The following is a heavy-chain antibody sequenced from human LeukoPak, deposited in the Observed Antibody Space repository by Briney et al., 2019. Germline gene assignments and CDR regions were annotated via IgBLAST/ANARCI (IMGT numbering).Heavy chain of an antibody. CDR2: ISSSSSYI. Sequence: PGGSLRLSCVGSGFTFSSYSMNWVRQAPGKGLEWVSSISSSSSYIYYADSVKGRFTISRDNAKNSLYLQMNSLRAEDTAVYYCARGDTAMVPRNYWGQGTLVTVSS. J-gene: IGHJ4*02. CDR1: GFTFSSYS. D-gene: IGHD5-18*01. CDR3: ARGDTAMVPRNY. V-gene: IGHV3-21*01.